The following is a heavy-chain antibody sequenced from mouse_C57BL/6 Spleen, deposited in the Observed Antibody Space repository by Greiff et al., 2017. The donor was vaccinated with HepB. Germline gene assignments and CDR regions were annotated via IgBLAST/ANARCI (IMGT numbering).Heavy chain of an antibody. Sequence: QVQLKQSGPELVKPGASVKISCKASGYAFSSSWMNWVKQRPGKGLEWIGRIYPGDGDTNYNGKFKGKATLTADKSSSTAYMQLSSLTSEDSAVYFCARGEYPRVYFDYWGQGTTLTVSS. V-gene: IGHV1-82*01. J-gene: IGHJ2*01. CDR3: ARGEYPRVYFDY. CDR1: GYAFSSSW. D-gene: IGHD5-1*01. CDR2: IYPGDGDT.